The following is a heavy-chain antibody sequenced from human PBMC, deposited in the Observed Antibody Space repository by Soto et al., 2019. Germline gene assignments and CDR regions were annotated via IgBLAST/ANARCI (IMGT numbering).Heavy chain of an antibody. Sequence: PGGSLRLSCAASGLTFSNYAMHWVRHAPGKGLEWVAVISYDGSNKYYADSVKGRFTISRDNSKNTLYLQMNSLRVEDTAVYYCAKGGDFWSGYPNYYYGMDVWGQGTTVTVSS. CDR1: GLTFSNYA. J-gene: IGHJ6*02. CDR3: AKGGDFWSGYPNYYYGMDV. CDR2: ISYDGSNK. V-gene: IGHV3-30*18. D-gene: IGHD3-3*01.